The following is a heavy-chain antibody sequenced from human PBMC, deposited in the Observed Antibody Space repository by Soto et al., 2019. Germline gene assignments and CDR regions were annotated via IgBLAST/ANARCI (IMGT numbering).Heavy chain of an antibody. CDR3: AIFRTVTTSFDY. CDR1: GFTFNDYA. CDR2: ISCNSGNI. J-gene: IGHJ4*01. Sequence: EVQLVESGGDLVQPGRSLRLSCAASGFTFNDYAMHWVRQPPGKGLEWVSGISCNSGNIGYADSVKGRFTIARDNANNSLYLQMNSLRAEDSSLYFFAIFRTVTTSFDYCGHGTLVTVCS. V-gene: IGHV3-9*01. D-gene: IGHD4-17*01.